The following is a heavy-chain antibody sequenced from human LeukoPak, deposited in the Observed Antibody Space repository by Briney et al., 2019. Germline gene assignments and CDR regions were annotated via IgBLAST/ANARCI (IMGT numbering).Heavy chain of an antibody. Sequence: PGGSLRLSCAASGFPFRDFGLSWVRQAPGKGLEWVSYISSSGSTIYYADSVKGRFTISRDNAKNSLYLQMNSLRAEDTAVYYCARDDGGYGVYYWGQGTLVTVSS. D-gene: IGHD5-12*01. V-gene: IGHV3-11*04. CDR3: ARDDGGYGVYY. J-gene: IGHJ4*02. CDR2: ISSSGSTI. CDR1: GFPFRDFG.